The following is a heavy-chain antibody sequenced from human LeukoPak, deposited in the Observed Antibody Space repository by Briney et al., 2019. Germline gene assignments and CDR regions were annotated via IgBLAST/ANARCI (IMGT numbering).Heavy chain of an antibody. CDR3: ARAIRYYYDSSGSNYFGY. CDR1: GGSFSSSY. CDR2: IYYSGST. J-gene: IGHJ4*02. D-gene: IGHD3-22*01. V-gene: IGHV4-59*01. Sequence: PSETLSLTCTVSGGSFSSSYWSWIRQPPGKGLEWIGNIYYSGSTNYNPSLKSRVTISVVTSKKQFSLKLSSVSAADTAVYYCARAIRYYYDSSGSNYFGYWGQGTLVTVSS.